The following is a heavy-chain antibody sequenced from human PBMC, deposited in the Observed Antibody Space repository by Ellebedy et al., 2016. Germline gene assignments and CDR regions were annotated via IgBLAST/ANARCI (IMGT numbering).Heavy chain of an antibody. V-gene: IGHV3-9*01. CDR2: ISWNSAAI. CDR1: GFTFDDYA. Sequence: SLKISCATSGFTFDDYALHWVRQVPGKGLEWVSGISWNSAAIGYGEDVEGRFTISRDSAKNYLYLQMNSLRVEDTALYFCAKGTMDYLHHWGQGTLVTVSS. CDR3: AKGTMDYLHH. D-gene: IGHD3-10*01. J-gene: IGHJ4*02.